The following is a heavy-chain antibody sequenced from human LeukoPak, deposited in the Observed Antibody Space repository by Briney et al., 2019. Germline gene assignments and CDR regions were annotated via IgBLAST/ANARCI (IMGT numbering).Heavy chain of an antibody. V-gene: IGHV1-24*01. Sequence: ASVKVSCKVSGYTLTELSMHWVRQAPGKGLEWMGGFDPEDGETIYAQKFQGRVTMTEDTSTDTAYMELSSLRSEDTAVYYCVGSSGYYYLFDYWGQGTLVTVSS. CDR2: FDPEDGET. D-gene: IGHD3-22*01. J-gene: IGHJ4*02. CDR1: GYTLTELS. CDR3: VGSSGYYYLFDY.